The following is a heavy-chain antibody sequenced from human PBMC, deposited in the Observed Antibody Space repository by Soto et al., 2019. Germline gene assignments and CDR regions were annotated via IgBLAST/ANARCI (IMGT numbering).Heavy chain of an antibody. V-gene: IGHV3-48*03. D-gene: IGHD4-4*01. CDR1: GFTFSSYE. J-gene: IGHJ6*02. Sequence: EVQLVESGGGLVQPGGSLRLSCAASGFTFSSYEMNWVRQAPGKGLEWVSYISSSGSTIYYADSVKGRFTISRDNAKKSLYLQMNSLRAEDTAVYYCARDGVYSNYVSGMDVWGQGTTVTVSS. CDR2: ISSSGSTI. CDR3: ARDGVYSNYVSGMDV.